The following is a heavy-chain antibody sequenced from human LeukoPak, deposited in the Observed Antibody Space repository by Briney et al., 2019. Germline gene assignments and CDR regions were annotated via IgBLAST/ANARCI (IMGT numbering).Heavy chain of an antibody. J-gene: IGHJ4*02. Sequence: GASVKVSCKASGYTFTDYYIHWVRQAPGQGLEWMGWMNPNSGNTGYAQKFQGRVTMTRNTSISTAYMELRSLRSDDTAVYYCARGHCSSTSCYAGVFDYWGQGTLVTVSS. CDR2: MNPNSGNT. CDR1: GYTFTDYY. V-gene: IGHV1-8*02. D-gene: IGHD2-2*01. CDR3: ARGHCSSTSCYAGVFDY.